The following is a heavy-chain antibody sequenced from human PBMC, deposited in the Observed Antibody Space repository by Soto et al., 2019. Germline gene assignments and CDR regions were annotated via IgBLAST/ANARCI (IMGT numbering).Heavy chain of an antibody. D-gene: IGHD3-16*02. V-gene: IGHV3-33*01. Sequence: QVQLVESGGGVVQPGRSLRLSCAASGFTFSSYGMHWVRQAPGKGLEWVAVIWYDGSNKYYADSVKGRFTISRDNSKNPLYRQMNRRRAEDTAVYYCAREPPGPLVDYYYYYMDVWGKGTTVTVSS. CDR3: AREPPGPLVDYYYYYMDV. J-gene: IGHJ6*03. CDR2: IWYDGSNK. CDR1: GFTFSSYG.